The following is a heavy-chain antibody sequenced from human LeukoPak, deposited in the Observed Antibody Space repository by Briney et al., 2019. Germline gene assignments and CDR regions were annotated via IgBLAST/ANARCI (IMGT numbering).Heavy chain of an antibody. V-gene: IGHV3-30*03. Sequence: GGSLRLSCAASGFTFSSHGMHWVRQAPGKGLEWVAVISYDGSNKYYADSVKGRFTISRDSSKNTLSLQMNSLRAEDTAVYYCAQGNYYDSSTLGGMDVWGQGTTVTVSS. CDR3: AQGNYYDSSTLGGMDV. CDR2: ISYDGSNK. J-gene: IGHJ6*02. D-gene: IGHD3-22*01. CDR1: GFTFSSHG.